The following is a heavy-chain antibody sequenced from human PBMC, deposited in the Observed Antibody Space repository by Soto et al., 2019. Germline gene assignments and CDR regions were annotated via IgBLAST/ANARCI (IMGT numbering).Heavy chain of an antibody. CDR1: VYSIISGYY. CDR3: AVGYCGGASCSREYFQH. Sequence: SETLSLTCAFSVYSIISGYYCGWIRQPPGKGLEWIGTIYHSGSIFYNPSLKSRVTISVDTSKNQFSLKLRSVTAADTAVYYCAVGYCGGASCSREYFQHWGQGTLVTVSS. J-gene: IGHJ1*01. CDR2: IYHSGSI. V-gene: IGHV4-38-2*01. D-gene: IGHD2-15*01.